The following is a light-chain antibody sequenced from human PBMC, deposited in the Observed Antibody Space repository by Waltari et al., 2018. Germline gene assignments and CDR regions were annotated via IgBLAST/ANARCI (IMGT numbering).Light chain of an antibody. CDR3: QQYGGSPTYT. J-gene: IGKJ2*01. CDR1: QSVSSSY. V-gene: IGKV3-20*01. CDR2: GAS. Sequence: ESVLTQSPGTLSLSPGERATLSCRASQSVSSSYLAWYQQRPGQAPRLLFFGASSRATGVPDRISGSVSGTDFTLTISRLEPEDFAVYFCQQYGGSPTYTFGQGTKLEIK.